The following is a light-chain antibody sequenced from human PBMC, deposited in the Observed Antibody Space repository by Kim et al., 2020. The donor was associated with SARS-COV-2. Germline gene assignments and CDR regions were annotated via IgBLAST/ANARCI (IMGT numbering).Light chain of an antibody. J-gene: IGKJ5*01. CDR1: HSLSSSS. V-gene: IGKV3-20*01. CDR3: QQYGSSPPIT. CDR2: GAS. Sequence: AGAGATVSCSGSHSLSSSSFAWYQQKPGQAPRRLIYGASSRATGITDRFSGGGSGTDFTLTISRLEPEDFAVYYCQQYGSSPPITFGQGTRLEIK.